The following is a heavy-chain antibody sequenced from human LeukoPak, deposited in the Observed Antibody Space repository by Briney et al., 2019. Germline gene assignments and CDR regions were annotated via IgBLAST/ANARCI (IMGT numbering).Heavy chain of an antibody. CDR3: ARGVEPLAANTLAY. CDR2: LYSDGNT. CDR1: GFTVITND. D-gene: IGHD1-14*01. J-gene: IGHJ4*02. Sequence: QTGGSLRLSCAASGFTVITNDMTWVRQAPGKGLEWVSVLYSDGNTNYADSVQGRFTISRDNSKNTLYLEMNSLSPDDTAVYYCARGVEPLAANTLAYWGQGTLVTVSS. V-gene: IGHV3-53*01.